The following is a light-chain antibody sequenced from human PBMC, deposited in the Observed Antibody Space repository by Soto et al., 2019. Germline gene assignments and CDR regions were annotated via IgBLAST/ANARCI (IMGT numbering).Light chain of an antibody. CDR2: KAS. CDR3: QQYNGYSRT. V-gene: IGKV1-5*03. Sequence: DIQMTQSPSTLSASVGDRVTITCRASQSISSWLAWYQQKPGKAPKLLIYKASSLESGVPSRFSGSGSGTEFTLTISSLQPDDLATYYCQQYNGYSRTFGQGTKVDIK. CDR1: QSISSW. J-gene: IGKJ1*01.